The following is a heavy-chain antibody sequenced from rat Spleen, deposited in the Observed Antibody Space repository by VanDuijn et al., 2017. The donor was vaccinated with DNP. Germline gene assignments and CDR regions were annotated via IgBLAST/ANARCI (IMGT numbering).Heavy chain of an antibody. D-gene: IGHD1-3*01. J-gene: IGHJ1*01. Sequence: EVQLLESGGGLVQPGRSLKLSCAASGFTFSNYDMAWVRQTPTKGLEWVASISTSGGTLYYRDSVKGRFTLSRDIAKNTLYLQMNSLRSEDTATYYCSTADYGSAYWYFDFWGPGTMVTVSS. CDR1: GFTFSNYD. V-gene: IGHV5S23*01. CDR2: ISTSGGTL. CDR3: STADYGSAYWYFDF.